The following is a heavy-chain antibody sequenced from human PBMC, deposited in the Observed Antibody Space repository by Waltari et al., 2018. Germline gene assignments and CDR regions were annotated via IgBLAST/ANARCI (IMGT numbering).Heavy chain of an antibody. CDR3: VRSAFLDV. CDR2: IKSDGSTT. D-gene: IGHD3-16*01. Sequence: EVQLVESGGGLGQPGGSVRLYCAAPGFSFSTYWMTWARQDPGEGLVWVSRIKSDGSTTAYADSVKGRFTTSRDNAKNTLYLQMNSLRADDTAVYYCVRSAFLDVWGQGTTVTVSS. J-gene: IGHJ6*02. CDR1: GFSFSTYW. V-gene: IGHV3-74*01.